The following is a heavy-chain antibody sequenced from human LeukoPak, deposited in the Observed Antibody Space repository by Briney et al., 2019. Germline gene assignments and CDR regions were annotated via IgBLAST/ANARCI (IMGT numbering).Heavy chain of an antibody. D-gene: IGHD6-13*01. Sequence: SETLSLICTVSGGSISSYYWSWIRQPAGKGLEWIGRIYTSGSTNYNPSLKSRVTMSVDTSKNQFSLKLSSVTAADTAVYYCASGEGIAAAGTFDYWGQGTLVTVSS. CDR2: IYTSGST. V-gene: IGHV4-4*07. J-gene: IGHJ4*02. CDR3: ASGEGIAAAGTFDY. CDR1: GGSISSYY.